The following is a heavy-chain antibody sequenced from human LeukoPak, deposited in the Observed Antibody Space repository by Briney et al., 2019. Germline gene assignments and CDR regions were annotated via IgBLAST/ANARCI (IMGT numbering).Heavy chain of an antibody. D-gene: IGHD3-10*01. CDR2: IYYSGST. J-gene: IGHJ4*02. Sequence: SQTLSLTCTVSGGSISSGDYYWSWIRQPPGKGLEWIGYIYYSGSTYYNPSLKSRVTISVDTSKNQFSLKLSSVTAADTAVYYCARVVHGSGSYPYYFDYWGQGTLVTVSS. V-gene: IGHV4-30-4*01. CDR1: GGSISSGDYY. CDR3: ARVVHGSGSYPYYFDY.